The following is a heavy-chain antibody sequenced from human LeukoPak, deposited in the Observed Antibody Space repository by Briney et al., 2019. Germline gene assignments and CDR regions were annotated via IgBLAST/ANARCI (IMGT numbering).Heavy chain of an antibody. CDR2: ISRSGEGT. J-gene: IGHJ4*02. Sequence: GGTLRLSCAASGFTFSGFAMSWIRQAPGKGLEWVSSISRSGEGTFYADSVRGRFTISRDNSKNTVSLQMESLRAEDTALYYCAKDYAVGSIDYWGQGILVTVSS. CDR1: GFTFSGFA. D-gene: IGHD3-16*01. CDR3: AKDYAVGSIDY. V-gene: IGHV3-23*01.